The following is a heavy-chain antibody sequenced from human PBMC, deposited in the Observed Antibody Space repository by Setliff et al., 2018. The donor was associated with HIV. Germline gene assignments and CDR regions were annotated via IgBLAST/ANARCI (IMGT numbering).Heavy chain of an antibody. V-gene: IGHV3-7*03. CDR1: GFTFSKYW. J-gene: IGHJ4*02. CDR3: TANLLQFLGDY. D-gene: IGHD3-3*01. CDR2: IKEDGSTK. Sequence: GGSLRLSCVASGFTFSKYWMSWVRQAPGKGLELVASIKEDGSTKYYVDSVKGRFTVSRDNAKNSLYLQVNSLRAEDTAVYDCTANLLQFLGDYWGLGSLVTVSS.